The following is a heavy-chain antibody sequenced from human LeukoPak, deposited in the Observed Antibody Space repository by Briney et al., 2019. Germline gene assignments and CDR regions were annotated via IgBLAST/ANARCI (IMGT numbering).Heavy chain of an antibody. J-gene: IGHJ4*02. CDR1: GGSFSSSDYC. D-gene: IGHD6-13*01. CDR2: MYDSGST. CDR3: AKHSMVGSSWSFYYFDY. Sequence: SETLSLTCTVSGGSFSSSDYCWGWIRQPPGKGLEWIGSMYDSGSTYHNPSLKSRVTISLQMSKNQFSLKLTSVTAADTAVYYCAKHSMVGSSWSFYYFDYWGQGTLVTVSS. V-gene: IGHV4-39*01.